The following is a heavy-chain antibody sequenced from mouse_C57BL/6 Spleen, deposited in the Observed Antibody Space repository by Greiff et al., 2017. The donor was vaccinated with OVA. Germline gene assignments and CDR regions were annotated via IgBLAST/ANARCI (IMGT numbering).Heavy chain of an antibody. CDR2: IYPGDGDT. CDR1: GYAFSSYW. V-gene: IGHV1-80*01. J-gene: IGHJ4*01. Sequence: QVQLQQSGAELVKPGASVKLSCKASGYAFSSYWMNWVKQRPGQGLEWIGKIYPGDGDTNYNEKFKGKATLTADKSSSTAYIQLSSLTSEYSAVYFCARSPYAMDYWGQGTTVTVSS. CDR3: ARSPYAMDY.